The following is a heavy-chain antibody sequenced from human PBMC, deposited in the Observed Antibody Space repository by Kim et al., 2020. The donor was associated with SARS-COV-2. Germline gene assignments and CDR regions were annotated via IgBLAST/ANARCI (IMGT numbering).Heavy chain of an antibody. CDR2: ISGGVDTT. D-gene: IGHD1-26*01. CDR1: VFTFSAYG. Sequence: GGSLRLSCAASVFTFSAYGMSWVRQAPGNGLEWVSGISGGVDTTNYADSVKGRFTISRDHSRRTLFLQLSRLTVEDTAIYYCSKTRSGAYLTFDSWGQGTRVTVS. V-gene: IGHV3-23*01. J-gene: IGHJ4*02. CDR3: SKTRSGAYLTFDS.